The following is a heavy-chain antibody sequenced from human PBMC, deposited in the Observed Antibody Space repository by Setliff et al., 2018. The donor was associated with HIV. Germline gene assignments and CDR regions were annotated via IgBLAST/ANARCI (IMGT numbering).Heavy chain of an antibody. V-gene: IGHV1-69*10. CDR3: ARERLGRSGFEYLQH. D-gene: IGHD3-22*01. J-gene: IGHJ1*01. CDR1: GGTFTNSA. CDR2: IVPILGIA. Sequence: SVKVSCKASGGTFTNSAIGWVRQAPGQGLEWMGAIVPILGIANSAQKFQGRVTITTDESTNTAYMELSSLRSEDTAVYYCARERLGRSGFEYLQHWGQGTLVTVSS.